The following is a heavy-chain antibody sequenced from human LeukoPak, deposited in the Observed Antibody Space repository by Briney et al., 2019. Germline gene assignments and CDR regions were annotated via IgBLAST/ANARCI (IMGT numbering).Heavy chain of an antibody. CDR3: ARHRRRITIFGVVYYMDV. D-gene: IGHD3-3*01. CDR1: GGSFSGYY. Sequence: SETLSLTCAVYGGSFSGYYWSWIRQPPGKGLEWIGEINHSGSTNYNPSLKSRVTISVDTSKNQFSLKLSSVTAADTAVYYCARHRRRITIFGVVYYMDVWGKGTTVTVSS. J-gene: IGHJ6*03. CDR2: INHSGST. V-gene: IGHV4-34*01.